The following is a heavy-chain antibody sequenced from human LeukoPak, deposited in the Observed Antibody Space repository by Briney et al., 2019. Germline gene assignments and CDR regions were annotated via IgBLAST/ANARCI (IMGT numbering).Heavy chain of an antibody. D-gene: IGHD2-21*02. V-gene: IGHV1-69*04. CDR2: IIPILGIA. CDR1: GGTFSSYA. CDR3: ARDDVAYCNGDCYWGAY. Sequence: ASVKVSCKASGGTFSSYAISWVRQAPGQGLEWMGRIIPILGIANYAQKFQGRVTITADKSTSTAYMELSSLRSEDTAVYYCARDDVAYCNGDCYWGAYWGQGTLVTVSS. J-gene: IGHJ4*02.